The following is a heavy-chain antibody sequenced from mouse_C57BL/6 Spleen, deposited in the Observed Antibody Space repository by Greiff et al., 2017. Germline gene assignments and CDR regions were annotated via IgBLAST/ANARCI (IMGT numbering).Heavy chain of an antibody. Sequence: QVQLKQSGPGLVAPSQSLSITCTVSGFSLTSYGVHWVRQPPGKGLEWLVVIWSDGSTTYNSALKSRLSISKDNSKSQVFLKMNSLQTDDTAMYYCARHNYGSSPFAYWGQGTLVTVSA. V-gene: IGHV2-6-1*01. CDR3: ARHNYGSSPFAY. J-gene: IGHJ3*01. D-gene: IGHD1-1*01. CDR2: IWSDGST. CDR1: GFSLTSYG.